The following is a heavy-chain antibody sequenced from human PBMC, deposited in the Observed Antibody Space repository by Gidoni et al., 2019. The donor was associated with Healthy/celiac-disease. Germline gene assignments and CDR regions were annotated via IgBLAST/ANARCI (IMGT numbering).Heavy chain of an antibody. CDR2: ISSSSSTI. V-gene: IGHV3-48*02. D-gene: IGHD1-26*01. CDR1: GFTFSSYS. Sequence: EVQLVEAGGGLVQPGGSLRLPCAAPGFTFSSYSRNWVRQVPGKGLEWVSYISSSSSTIYYADSVKCRFTISRDNAKNSLYLQMNSLRDEDTAVYYCARDMGLMNYYFDYWGQGTLVTVSS. J-gene: IGHJ4*02. CDR3: ARDMGLMNYYFDY.